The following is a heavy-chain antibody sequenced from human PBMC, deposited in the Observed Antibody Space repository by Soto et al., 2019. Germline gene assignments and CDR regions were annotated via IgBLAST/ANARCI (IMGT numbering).Heavy chain of an antibody. D-gene: IGHD2-15*01. Sequence: PSETLSLTCTVSGGSIYSSGYYWVWIRQPPGRGLVWIGNINYNGVTFSNPSLKSRVTISRDTSKNQFSLKLTSVTAADTALYYCGKVLVGATGHTDSDSWGPGTLVTVSS. V-gene: IGHV4-39*01. CDR1: GGSIYSSGYY. CDR3: GKVLVGATGHTDSDS. CDR2: INYNGVT. J-gene: IGHJ4*02.